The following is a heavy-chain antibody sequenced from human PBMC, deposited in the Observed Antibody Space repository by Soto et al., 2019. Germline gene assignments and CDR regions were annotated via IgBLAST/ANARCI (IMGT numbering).Heavy chain of an antibody. V-gene: IGHV3-73*01. D-gene: IGHD3-3*01. CDR1: GFTFSGSA. Sequence: PGGSLRLSCAASGFTFSGSAMHWVRQASGKGLEWVGRIRSKANSYATAYAASVKGRFTISRDDSKNTAYLQMNSLKTEDTAVYYCTRHRGYSDDFWSGYYGPDYYYYYGMDVWGQGTTVTVSS. CDR3: TRHRGYSDDFWSGYYGPDYYYYYGMDV. J-gene: IGHJ6*02. CDR2: IRSKANSYAT.